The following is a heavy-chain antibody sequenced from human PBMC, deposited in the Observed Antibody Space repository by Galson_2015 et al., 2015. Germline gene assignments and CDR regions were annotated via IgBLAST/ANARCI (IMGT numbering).Heavy chain of an antibody. J-gene: IGHJ4*02. D-gene: IGHD2-8*02. CDR2: GDSDT. Sequence: GDSDTRYSPSFQGQVTISADESISTAYLQWSSLKASDSAMYYCARLGYCTGGVCYTIDYWGQGTLVTVSS. V-gene: IGHV5-51*01. CDR3: ARLGYCTGGVCYTIDY.